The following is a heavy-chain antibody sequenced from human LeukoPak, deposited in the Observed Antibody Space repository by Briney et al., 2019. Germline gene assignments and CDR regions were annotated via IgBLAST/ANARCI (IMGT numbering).Heavy chain of an antibody. V-gene: IGHV3-30*02. Sequence: GGSLRLSCAASGFTFSSYGMHWVRQAPGKGLEWVAFIRYDGSNKYYADSVKGRFTISRDNSKNTLYLQMNSLRSEDTAVYYCAREPPLAVALDYWGQGTLVTVSS. CDR3: AREPPLAVALDY. CDR2: IRYDGSNK. CDR1: GFTFSSYG. D-gene: IGHD6-19*01. J-gene: IGHJ4*02.